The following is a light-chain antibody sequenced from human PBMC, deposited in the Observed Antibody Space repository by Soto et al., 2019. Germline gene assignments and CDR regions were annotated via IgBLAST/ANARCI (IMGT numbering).Light chain of an antibody. CDR2: AAS. J-gene: IGKJ1*01. Sequence: DIQMTQSPSTLSASVGDRVTITCRASQSISSWLAWYQQKPGKAPKLLIYAASSTESGVPSRFSGSGSGTEFTLTISSLQPDDFATYYCQHQGTFGQGTKVEIK. CDR3: QHQGT. V-gene: IGKV1-5*01. CDR1: QSISSW.